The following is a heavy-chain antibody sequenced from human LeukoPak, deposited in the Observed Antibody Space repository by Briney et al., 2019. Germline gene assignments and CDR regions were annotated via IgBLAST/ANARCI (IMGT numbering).Heavy chain of an antibody. CDR3: AKTWSGTFHI. D-gene: IGHD2-15*01. Sequence: PSETLSLTCTVSGGSINSGTDYWSWIRQPAGEGLEWIGHTFASGATNYSPSLKSRITTSVDTSKNQFSLSLTSVTAADTAVYYCAKTWSGTFHIWGQGTMVTVSS. J-gene: IGHJ3*02. V-gene: IGHV4-61*09. CDR2: TFASGAT. CDR1: GGSINSGTDY.